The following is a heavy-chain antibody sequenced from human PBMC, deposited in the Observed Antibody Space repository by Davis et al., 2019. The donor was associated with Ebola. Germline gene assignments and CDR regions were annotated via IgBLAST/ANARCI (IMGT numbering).Heavy chain of an antibody. CDR1: VYTFTGYD. Sequence: AASVNVSCKASVYTFTGYDINWVRQATGQGREWRGWMNPNSGNTGYAQKFQGRVTMTRENSMSTAYMELSSLRSEDTAVYFCARGGVAYSDLDYWGQGTLVAVSS. CDR3: ARGGVAYSDLDY. CDR2: MNPNSGNT. J-gene: IGHJ4*02. D-gene: IGHD2-21*01. V-gene: IGHV1-8*01.